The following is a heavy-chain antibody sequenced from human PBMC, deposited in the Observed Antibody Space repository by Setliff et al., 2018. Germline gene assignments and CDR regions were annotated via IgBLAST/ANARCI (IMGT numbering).Heavy chain of an antibody. Sequence: PGGSLRLSCAASGFTFSSYWMYWVRQAPGKGLVWVSRINRDGSYTVYADFAKGRFTISRDNAKNTVYLQMNSLRPEDTAVYYCARDRQGDGNYYMDVWGKGTTVTVSS. CDR3: ARDRQGDGNYYMDV. J-gene: IGHJ6*03. D-gene: IGHD3-16*01. CDR1: GFTFSSYW. CDR2: INRDGSYT. V-gene: IGHV3-74*01.